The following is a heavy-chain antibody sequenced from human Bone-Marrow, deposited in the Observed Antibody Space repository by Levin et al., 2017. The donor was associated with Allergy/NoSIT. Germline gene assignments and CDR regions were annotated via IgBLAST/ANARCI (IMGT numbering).Heavy chain of an antibody. CDR1: GFTFSSYW. CDR3: ARRDLNGDYFDY. D-gene: IGHD3-10*01. V-gene: IGHV3-74*01. J-gene: IGHJ4*02. Sequence: GESLKISCAASGFTFSSYWMHWVRQAPGKGLVWVSRINSDGSSTSYADSVKGRFTISRDNAKNTLYLQMNSLRAEDTAVYYCARRDLNGDYFDYWGQGTLVTVSS. CDR2: INSDGSST.